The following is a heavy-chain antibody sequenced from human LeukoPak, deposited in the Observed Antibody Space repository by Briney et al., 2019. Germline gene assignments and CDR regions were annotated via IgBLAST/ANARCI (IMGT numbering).Heavy chain of an antibody. CDR2: ISAYNGDT. V-gene: IGHV1-18*01. D-gene: IGHD6-19*01. CDR3: ATYSSGWTRGY. J-gene: IGHJ4*02. Sequence: ASVKVSCKASGYTFTSHGITWVRQAPGQGLEYMGWISAYNGDTNYAQNLQGRVTMTTDTSTSTAYMELRSLRSDDTAVYYCATYSSGWTRGYWGQGTLVTVSS. CDR1: GYTFTSHG.